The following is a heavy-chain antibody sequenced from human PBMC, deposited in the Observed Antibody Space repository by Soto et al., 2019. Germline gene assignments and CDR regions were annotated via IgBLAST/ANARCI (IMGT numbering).Heavy chain of an antibody. CDR1: GFTVSSNY. V-gene: IGHV3-53*01. Sequence: EVQLVESGGGLIQPGGSLRLSCAASGFTVSSNYMSWVRQAPGKGLEWVSVIYSGGSTYYADSVKGRFTISRDNSKNTLYLQMNSLRAEDTDVYYCARGMYYYDSSGGVFDYWGQGTLVTVSS. J-gene: IGHJ4*02. CDR2: IYSGGST. CDR3: ARGMYYYDSSGGVFDY. D-gene: IGHD3-22*01.